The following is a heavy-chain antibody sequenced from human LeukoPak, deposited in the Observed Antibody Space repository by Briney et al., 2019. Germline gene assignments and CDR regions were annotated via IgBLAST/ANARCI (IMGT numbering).Heavy chain of an antibody. V-gene: IGHV4-30-2*01. D-gene: IGHD3-3*01. J-gene: IGHJ4*02. CDR2: IYHSGST. Sequence: SETLSLTCTVSGGSISSGGYSWSWIRQPPGTGLEWIGYIYHSGSTYYNPSLKSRVTISVDRSKNQFSLKLSSVTAADTAVYYCARGGGSGDYTFWGQGILVTVSS. CDR3: ARGGGSGDYTF. CDR1: GGSISSGGYS.